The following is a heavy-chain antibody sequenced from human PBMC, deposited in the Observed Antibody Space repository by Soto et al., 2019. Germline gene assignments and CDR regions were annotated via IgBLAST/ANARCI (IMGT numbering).Heavy chain of an antibody. CDR3: ARALPAAQSLNYYYYYGMDV. CDR1: GFTFSSYA. Sequence: GGSLRLSCAASGFTFSSYAMSWVRQAPGKGLEWVSAISGSGGNTYYADSVKGRFTISRENSKNTLYLQMNSLRAEDTAVYYCARALPAAQSLNYYYYYGMDVWGQGTTVTVSS. CDR2: ISGSGGNT. V-gene: IGHV3-23*01. J-gene: IGHJ6*02.